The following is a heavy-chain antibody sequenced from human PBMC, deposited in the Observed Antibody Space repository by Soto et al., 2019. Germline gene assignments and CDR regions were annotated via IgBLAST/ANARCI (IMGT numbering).Heavy chain of an antibody. CDR2: ISYDGSNK. CDR1: GFTFSSYA. Sequence: QVQLVESGGGVVQPGRSLRLSCAASGFTFSSYAMHWVRQAPGKGLEWVAVISYDGSNKYYADSVKGRFTISRDNSKNTLYLQMNSLRAEDTAVYYCARVTISGIAVAETPGYWGQGTLVTVSS. V-gene: IGHV3-30-3*01. D-gene: IGHD6-19*01. J-gene: IGHJ4*02. CDR3: ARVTISGIAVAETPGY.